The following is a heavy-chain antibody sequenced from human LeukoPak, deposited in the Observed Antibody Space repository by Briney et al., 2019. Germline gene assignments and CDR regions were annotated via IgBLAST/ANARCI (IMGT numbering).Heavy chain of an antibody. Sequence: GGSLRLSCAASGFTFSSYWMHWVRQAPGKGLVWVSRIKTDGSSTTYADSVKGRFTVSKDNAKNTLYLQMNSLRAEDTAVYFCAREFRKSPTGGWGLGTLVTVSS. CDR3: AREFRKSPTGG. CDR1: GFTFSSYW. J-gene: IGHJ4*02. CDR2: IKTDGSST. V-gene: IGHV3-74*03. D-gene: IGHD1-14*01.